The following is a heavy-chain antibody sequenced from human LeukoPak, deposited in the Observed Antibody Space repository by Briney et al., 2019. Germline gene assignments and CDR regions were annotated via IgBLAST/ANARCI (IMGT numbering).Heavy chain of an antibody. D-gene: IGHD3-9*01. CDR1: GFTFSSYG. V-gene: IGHV3-30*18. J-gene: IGHJ4*02. CDR2: ISYDGSNK. CDR3: AKVVLRYFDWLTDY. Sequence: GGSLRLSCAASGFTFSSYGMHWVRQAPGKGLEWVAVISYDGSNKYYADSVKGRFTISRDNSKNTLYLQMNSLRAEDTAVYYCAKVVLRYFDWLTDYWGQGTLATVSS.